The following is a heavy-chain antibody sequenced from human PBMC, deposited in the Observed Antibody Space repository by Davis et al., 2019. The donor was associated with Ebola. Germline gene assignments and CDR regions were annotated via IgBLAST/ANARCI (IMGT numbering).Heavy chain of an antibody. CDR3: ARGGLWFGELLFQPPDY. Sequence: SETLSLTCAVYGGSFSGYYWSWIRQPPGKGLEWIGEINHSGSTNYNPSLKSRVTISVDTSKNQFSLKLSSVTAADTAVYYCARGGLWFGELLFQPPDYWGQGTLVTVSS. V-gene: IGHV4-34*01. J-gene: IGHJ4*02. D-gene: IGHD3-10*01. CDR1: GGSFSGYY. CDR2: INHSGST.